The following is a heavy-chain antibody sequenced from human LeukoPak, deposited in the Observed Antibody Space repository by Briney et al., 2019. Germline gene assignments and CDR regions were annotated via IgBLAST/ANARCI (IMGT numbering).Heavy chain of an antibody. CDR3: AKDSYDRSGYYYYYFAY. CDR1: RFTFSSSG. CDR2: ISYDGSNK. J-gene: IGHJ4*02. Sequence: GRSLRLSCAASRFTFSSSGMHWVRQAPGKGLEWVAVISYDGSNKYYADSVKGRFTISRDNSKNTLYLQMNSLRAGDTAVYYCAKDSYDRSGYYYYYFAYWGQGTQVTVSS. V-gene: IGHV3-30*18. D-gene: IGHD3-22*01.